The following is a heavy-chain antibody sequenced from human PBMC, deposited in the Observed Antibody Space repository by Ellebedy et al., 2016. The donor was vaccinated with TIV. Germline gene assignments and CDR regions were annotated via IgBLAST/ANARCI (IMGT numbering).Heavy chain of an antibody. CDR3: ARGGSSGSYDY. V-gene: IGHV3-30*03. J-gene: IGHJ4*02. CDR2: ISSDGSNK. CDR1: GLTFRSHG. Sequence: GGSLRLXXVASGLTFRSHGIYWVRQAPGKGLEWVAVISSDGSNKYYADSVKGRFTISRDNSKNTLYLQMNSLRTDDMAVYYCARGGSSGSYDYWGQGTLVTVSS. D-gene: IGHD3-10*01.